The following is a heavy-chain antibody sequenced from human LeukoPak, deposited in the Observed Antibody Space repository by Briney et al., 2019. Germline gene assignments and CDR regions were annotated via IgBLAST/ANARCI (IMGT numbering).Heavy chain of an antibody. J-gene: IGHJ5*02. D-gene: IGHD3-22*01. CDR1: GFTFDDYG. Sequence: GGSLRLSCAASGFTFDDYGMSWVRQAPGKGLEWVSGINWNGGSTGYADSVKGRFTISRDNAKNSLYLQMNSLRAEDTAVYYCGRAGVYSASSGYGPDRWGQGTLVTVSS. CDR2: INWNGGST. CDR3: GRAGVYSASSGYGPDR. V-gene: IGHV3-20*04.